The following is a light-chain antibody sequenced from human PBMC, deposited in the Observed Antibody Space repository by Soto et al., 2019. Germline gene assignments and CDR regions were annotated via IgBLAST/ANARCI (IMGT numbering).Light chain of an antibody. CDR1: QSVSSY. J-gene: IGKJ4*01. Sequence: IVLTQSPATLSLSPGERATLSCRASQSVSSYLAWYQQKPDQAPRLLIYDASTRATGIPARFSGSRSGTDFTLTISNLEHEDFAVYYCQQRGNWPLTFGGGTKVEIK. CDR3: QQRGNWPLT. V-gene: IGKV3-11*01. CDR2: DAS.